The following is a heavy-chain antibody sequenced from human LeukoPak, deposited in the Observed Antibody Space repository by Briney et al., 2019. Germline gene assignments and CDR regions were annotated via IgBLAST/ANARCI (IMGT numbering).Heavy chain of an antibody. J-gene: IGHJ3*02. CDR2: ISAYNGNT. V-gene: IGHV1-18*01. Sequence: ASVKVSCKASGYTFTSYGISWVRQAPGQGLEWMGWISAYNGNTNYAQKLQGRVTMTTDTSTSTAYMELRSLRSDDTAVYYCARDKRWLQSKVDAFDIWGQGTMVTVSS. CDR1: GYTFTSYG. CDR3: ARDKRWLQSKVDAFDI. D-gene: IGHD5-24*01.